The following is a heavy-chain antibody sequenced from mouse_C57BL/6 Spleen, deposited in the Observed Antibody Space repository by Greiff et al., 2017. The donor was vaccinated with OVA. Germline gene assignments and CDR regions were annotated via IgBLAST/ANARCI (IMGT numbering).Heavy chain of an antibody. V-gene: IGHV1-7*01. CDR1: GYTFTSYW. CDR3: AIQDSSGYVVFAY. D-gene: IGHD3-2*02. CDR2: INPSSGYT. Sequence: QVQLQQSGAELAKPGASVKLSCKASGYTFTSYWMHWVKQRPGQGLEWIGYINPSSGYTKYSQKFKDKATLTADKSSSTAYMQLSSLTYEDSAVYYCAIQDSSGYVVFAYWGQGTLVTVSA. J-gene: IGHJ3*01.